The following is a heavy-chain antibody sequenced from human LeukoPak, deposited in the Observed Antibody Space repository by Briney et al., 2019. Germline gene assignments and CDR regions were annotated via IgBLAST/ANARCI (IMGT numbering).Heavy chain of an antibody. CDR1: GYTFTSYG. CDR2: ISTYNGNT. CDR3: ARDLTIAAAGTYGY. Sequence: GASVKVSFKTSGYTFTSYGVSWVRQAPGQGLEWMGWISTYNGNTNYAQNFQGRVTMTTDTSTSTAYMELRSLRSDDTAVYYCARDLTIAAAGTYGYWGQGTLVTVSS. D-gene: IGHD6-13*01. V-gene: IGHV1-18*01. J-gene: IGHJ4*02.